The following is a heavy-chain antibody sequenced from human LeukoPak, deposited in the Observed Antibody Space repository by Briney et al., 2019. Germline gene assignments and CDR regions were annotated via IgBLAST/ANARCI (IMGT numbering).Heavy chain of an antibody. CDR1: GGSISSRNW. Sequence: SGTLSLTFAVSGGSISSRNWWSWVRQPPGKGLEWIGEIYHSGSTNYNPSLQSRVSISVDKSKNQFSLKLTSVTAADTAMYYCAITLSEYSSSPAIWGQGTLVTVSS. CDR3: AITLSEYSSSPAI. J-gene: IGHJ4*02. V-gene: IGHV4-4*02. CDR2: IYHSGST. D-gene: IGHD6-13*01.